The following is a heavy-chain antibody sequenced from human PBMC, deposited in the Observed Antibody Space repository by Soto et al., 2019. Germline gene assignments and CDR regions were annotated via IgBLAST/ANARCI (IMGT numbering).Heavy chain of an antibody. V-gene: IGHV5-51*07. Sequence: PGESLKISCKGSGYSFVSYWIAWVHQMPGKGLEWMGSIYPGDSDTTYSPSIQGQVTISADKSSTTVYLQWNTLKASDTAMYFCARRRGLVGSFDYWGRGTPVTVSS. CDR3: ARRRGLVGSFDY. J-gene: IGHJ4*02. D-gene: IGHD3-9*01. CDR1: GYSFVSYW. CDR2: IYPGDSDT.